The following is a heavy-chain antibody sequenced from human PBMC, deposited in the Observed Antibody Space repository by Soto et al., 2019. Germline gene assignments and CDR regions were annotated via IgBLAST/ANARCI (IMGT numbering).Heavy chain of an antibody. CDR1: GYSFTSYW. CDR3: ARTQGGYCSSTSCYTYYYHGMDV. D-gene: IGHD2-2*02. V-gene: IGHV5-51*01. CDR2: IYPGDSDT. J-gene: IGHJ6*02. Sequence: GESLKISCKGSGYSFTSYWIGWVRQMPGKGLEWMGIIYPGDSDTRYSPSFQGQVTISADKSISTAYLQWSSLKASDTAMYYCARTQGGYCSSTSCYTYYYHGMDVWGQGTTVTVSS.